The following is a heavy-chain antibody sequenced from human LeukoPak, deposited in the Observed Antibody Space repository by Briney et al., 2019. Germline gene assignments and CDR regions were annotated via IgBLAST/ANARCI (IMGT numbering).Heavy chain of an antibody. V-gene: IGHV3-48*01. CDR2: ISSSSSTI. CDR3: ARVRLSGYLNWFDP. CDR1: GFTFSSYA. Sequence: GGSLRLSCAASGFTFSSYAMSWVRQAPGKGLEWVSYISSSSSTIYYADSVKGRFTISRDNAKNSLYLQMNSLRAEDTAVYYCARVRLSGYLNWFDPWGQGTLVTVSS. D-gene: IGHD3-22*01. J-gene: IGHJ5*02.